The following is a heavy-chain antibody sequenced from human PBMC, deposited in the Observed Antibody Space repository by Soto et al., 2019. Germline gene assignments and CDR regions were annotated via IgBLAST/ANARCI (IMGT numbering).Heavy chain of an antibody. Sequence: SETLSLTCTVSSGSISSSTYHWAWIRQPPGKGLEWIGSIYFSGTTYYSPSLKTRVTLFVDTSKNQFSLKLTSVTAADTAVYYCARGRPQTGILRYFDWLLDNWFDPWGQGTLVTVSS. D-gene: IGHD3-9*01. CDR3: ARGRPQTGILRYFDWLLDNWFDP. V-gene: IGHV4-39*01. J-gene: IGHJ5*02. CDR1: SGSISSSTYH. CDR2: IYFSGTT.